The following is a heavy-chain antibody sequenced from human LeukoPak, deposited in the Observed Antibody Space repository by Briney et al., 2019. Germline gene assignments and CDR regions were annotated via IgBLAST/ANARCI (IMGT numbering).Heavy chain of an antibody. CDR3: ARDYDYVCVNGDAFDI. J-gene: IGHJ3*02. Sequence: SVKVSCKASGGTFSSYAISWVRQAPGQGLEWMERIIPILGIANYAQKFQGRVTITADKSTSTAYMELSSLRSEDTAVYYCARDYDYVCVNGDAFDIWGQGTMVTVSS. CDR1: GGTFSSYA. CDR2: IIPILGIA. D-gene: IGHD3-16*01. V-gene: IGHV1-69*04.